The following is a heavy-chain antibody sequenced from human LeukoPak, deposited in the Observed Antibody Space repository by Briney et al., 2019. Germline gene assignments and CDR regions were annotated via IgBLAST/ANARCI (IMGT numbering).Heavy chain of an antibody. D-gene: IGHD1-26*01. J-gene: IGHJ4*02. Sequence: SVKVSCKASGGTFSSYGISWVRQAPGQGLEWMGGIVPILKTPNYPQKFRGRVTITADESTRTVYMELTSLKSEDTAIYYCANIMGMAPLDHWGQGTLVTVSS. CDR1: GGTFSSYG. V-gene: IGHV1-69*01. CDR3: ANIMGMAPLDH. CDR2: IVPILKTP.